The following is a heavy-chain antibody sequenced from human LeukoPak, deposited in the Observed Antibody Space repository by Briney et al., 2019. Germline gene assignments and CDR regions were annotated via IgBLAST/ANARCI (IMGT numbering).Heavy chain of an antibody. CDR3: ARVRRGLDRIGEFDY. Sequence: PSETLSLTCTLSGGSISRGGYYCSWIRQHRGKGLEWIGYIYYSGSTYYNPSLKSRVTISVDTSKNQFSLKLSSVTAADTAVYYCARVRRGLDRIGEFDYWGQGTQVTVSS. V-gene: IGHV4-31*03. CDR2: IYYSGST. CDR1: GGSISRGGYY. J-gene: IGHJ4*02. D-gene: IGHD3/OR15-3a*01.